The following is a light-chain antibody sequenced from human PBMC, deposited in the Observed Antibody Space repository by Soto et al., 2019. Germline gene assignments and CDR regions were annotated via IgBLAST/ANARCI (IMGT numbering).Light chain of an antibody. Sequence: DIVMTQSPDSLAVSLGERATINCKSSQSVLYSSNNKNYLAWYQQKPGQPPKLLIYWASTRESGVPDRFSGSGSGRDFTLTISSLQAEDVAVYYCHQYYSTPWPFGQGTKVEIK. CDR2: WAS. CDR1: QSVLYSSNNKNY. J-gene: IGKJ1*01. CDR3: HQYYSTPWP. V-gene: IGKV4-1*01.